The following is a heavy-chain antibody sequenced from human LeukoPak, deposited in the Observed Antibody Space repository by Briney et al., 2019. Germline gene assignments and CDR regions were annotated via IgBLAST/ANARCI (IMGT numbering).Heavy chain of an antibody. V-gene: IGHV3-9*01. J-gene: IGHJ6*03. D-gene: IGHD4-17*01. Sequence: GGSLRLSCAASGFTFDDYAMHWVRQAPGKGLEWVSGISWNSGSIGYADSVKGRFTISRDNAKNSLYLQMNSLRAEDTAVYYCASMTPVTTSDYYYYMDVWGKGTTVTISS. CDR3: ASMTPVTTSDYYYYMDV. CDR2: ISWNSGSI. CDR1: GFTFDDYA.